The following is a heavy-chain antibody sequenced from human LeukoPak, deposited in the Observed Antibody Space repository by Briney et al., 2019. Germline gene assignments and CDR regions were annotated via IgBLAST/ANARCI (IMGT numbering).Heavy chain of an antibody. J-gene: IGHJ6*02. Sequence: GGSLRLSCAASGFTFSSYAMSWVRQAPGKGLEWVSSISSSSSYIYYADSVKGRFTISRDNAKNSLYLQMNSLRAEDTAVYYCARSDDFRSGYSRPAYYYYGMDVWGQGTTVTVSS. D-gene: IGHD3-3*01. V-gene: IGHV3-21*01. CDR3: ARSDDFRSGYSRPAYYYYGMDV. CDR1: GFTFSSYA. CDR2: ISSSSSYI.